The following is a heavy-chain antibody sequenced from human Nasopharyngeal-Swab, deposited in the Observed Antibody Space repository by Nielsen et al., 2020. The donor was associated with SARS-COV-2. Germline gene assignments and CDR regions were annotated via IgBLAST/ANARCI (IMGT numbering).Heavy chain of an antibody. CDR1: GGSISGYY. D-gene: IGHD1-1*01. Sequence: SETLSLTCTVSGGSISGYYWSWIRQPPGKGLEWIGSLSYSGSTNYNPSLKSRVTISLDTSMNQFSLTLYSLTATDTAVYYCARDDNWGGVAFDIWGQGTVVTVSS. CDR2: LSYSGST. V-gene: IGHV4-59*12. J-gene: IGHJ3*02. CDR3: ARDDNWGGVAFDI.